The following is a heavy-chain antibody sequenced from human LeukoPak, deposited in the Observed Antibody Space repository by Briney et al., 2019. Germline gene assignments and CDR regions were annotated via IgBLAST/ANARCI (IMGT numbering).Heavy chain of an antibody. CDR1: GFTVSSNY. D-gene: IGHD2-8*01. V-gene: IGHV3-66*01. Sequence: GGSLRLSCAASGFTVSSNYMNWVRQAPGKGLEWVSGLYSGGGTYYADSGKGRFDISRDNSKNTLYLQMNSLRAEDTAVYYCARDWVQYDLPRYSDCWGQGALVTVSS. CDR2: LYSGGGT. J-gene: IGHJ4*02. CDR3: ARDWVQYDLPRYSDC.